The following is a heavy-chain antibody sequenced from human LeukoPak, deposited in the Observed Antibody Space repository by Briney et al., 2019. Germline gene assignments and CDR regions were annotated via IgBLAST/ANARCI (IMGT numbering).Heavy chain of an antibody. V-gene: IGHV3-7*01. CDR1: GFTFNRCW. Sequence: GGSLRLSCVVSGFTFNRCWMNWVRQAPGQGLEWVAHINPDGRDTYYVDSVKGRFTISRDNAQNSMYLQMNSLRVEGTAVYYCTSWGDTTAEYFQRWGQGTLVTVSS. J-gene: IGHJ1*01. D-gene: IGHD2-21*02. CDR2: INPDGRDT. CDR3: TSWGDTTAEYFQR.